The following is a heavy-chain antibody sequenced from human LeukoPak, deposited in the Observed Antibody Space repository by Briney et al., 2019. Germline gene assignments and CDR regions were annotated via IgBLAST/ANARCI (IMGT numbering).Heavy chain of an antibody. D-gene: IGHD3-22*01. J-gene: IGHJ4*02. CDR1: RYTFSGYY. CDR3: ARGGDSSGFYYFDY. V-gene: IGHV1-2*04. Sequence: ASVKVSCKASRYTFSGYYMHWVRQAPGQGLEWMGWINPNSGGTNYAQKFQGWVTMTRDTSISTAYMELSRLRSDDTAVYYCARGGDSSGFYYFDYWGQGTLVTVSS. CDR2: INPNSGGT.